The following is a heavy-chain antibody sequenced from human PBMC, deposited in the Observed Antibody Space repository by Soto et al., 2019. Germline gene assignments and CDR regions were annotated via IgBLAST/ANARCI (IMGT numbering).Heavy chain of an antibody. CDR2: IWYDGSNK. J-gene: IGHJ6*02. D-gene: IGHD4-4*01. CDR3: ARDTSSTVGYYYGMDV. Sequence: GGSLRLSCAASGFTFSSYGMHWVRQAPGKGLEWVAVIWYDGSNKYYADSVKGRFTISRDNSKNTLYLQMNSLRAEDTAVYYCARDTSSTVGYYYGMDVWGQGTTVTVSS. CDR1: GFTFSSYG. V-gene: IGHV3-33*01.